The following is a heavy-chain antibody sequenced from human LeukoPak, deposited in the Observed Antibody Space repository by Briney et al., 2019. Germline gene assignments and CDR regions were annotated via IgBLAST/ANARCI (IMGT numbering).Heavy chain of an antibody. D-gene: IGHD5-18*01. V-gene: IGHV3-30*04. CDR1: GFTFSSYA. J-gene: IGHJ1*01. Sequence: GRSLRLSCAASGFTFSSYAMHWVRQSPGKGLEWVAVISYGGSDKYYADSVKGRFTISRDNSKNTLYLQMNSLRAEDTAVYYCAKDRDEYSLEYFQHWGQGTLVTVSS. CDR3: AKDRDEYSLEYFQH. CDR2: ISYGGSDK.